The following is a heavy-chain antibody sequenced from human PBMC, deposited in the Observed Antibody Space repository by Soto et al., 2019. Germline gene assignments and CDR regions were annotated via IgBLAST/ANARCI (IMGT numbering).Heavy chain of an antibody. CDR2: IWYDGSNK. Sequence: QVQLVESGGGVVQPGRSLRLSCAASGFTFSSYGMHWVRQAPGKGLEWVAVIWYDGSNKYYADSVKGRFTISRDNSKNTLYLQMNSLRAEDTAVYYCARDRRILSPEGAFDIWGQGTMVTVSS. CDR1: GFTFSSYG. CDR3: ARDRRILSPEGAFDI. J-gene: IGHJ3*02. V-gene: IGHV3-33*01.